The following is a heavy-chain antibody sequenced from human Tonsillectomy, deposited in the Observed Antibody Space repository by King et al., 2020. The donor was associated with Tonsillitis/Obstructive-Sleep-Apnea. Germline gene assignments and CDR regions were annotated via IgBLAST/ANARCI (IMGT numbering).Heavy chain of an antibody. V-gene: IGHV7-4-1*02. CDR3: ARDQEQLWLRVADEAFDI. CDR2: INTNTGNP. CDR1: GYTFASYA. Sequence: VQLVESGSELKKPGASVKVSCKASGYTFASYAMNWVRQAPGQGLEWMGWINTNTGNPTYAQGFTGRFVFSLDTSVSTACLQISSLKAEDTAVYYCARDQEQLWLRVADEAFDIWGQGTMVTVSS. D-gene: IGHD5-18*01. J-gene: IGHJ3*02.